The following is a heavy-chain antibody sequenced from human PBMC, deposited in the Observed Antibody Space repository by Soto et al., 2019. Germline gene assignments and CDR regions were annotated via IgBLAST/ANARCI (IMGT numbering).Heavy chain of an antibody. V-gene: IGHV2-5*02. CDR3: AFYYGDYFDS. Sequence: QITLKESGPTLVKPTQTLTLTCTFSGFSLSTGGVGVGWIRQPPGKALEWLALIYWDDDKRYTPSLKSRLTVTKDTSKNQVVLTMTNMDPVDTATYYCAFYYGDYFDSWGQGTLVTVSS. J-gene: IGHJ4*02. CDR1: GFSLSTGGVG. CDR2: IYWDDDK. D-gene: IGHD4-17*01.